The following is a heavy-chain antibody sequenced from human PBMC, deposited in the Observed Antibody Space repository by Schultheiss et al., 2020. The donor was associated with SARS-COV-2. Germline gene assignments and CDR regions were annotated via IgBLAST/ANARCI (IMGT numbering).Heavy chain of an antibody. Sequence: GESLKISCVASGLSSDYMHWVRQAPGKGLVWVSRINSDGSSTTYADSVKGRFTTSRDNAKNTVYLQMNSLRADDTAVYYCARLWGDRGMDVWGQGTTVTVSS. D-gene: IGHD3-10*01. J-gene: IGHJ6*02. V-gene: IGHV3-74*01. CDR3: ARLWGDRGMDV. CDR2: INSDGSST. CDR1: GLSSDY.